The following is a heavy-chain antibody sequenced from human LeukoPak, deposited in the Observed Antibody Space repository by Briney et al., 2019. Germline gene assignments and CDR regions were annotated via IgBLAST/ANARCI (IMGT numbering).Heavy chain of an antibody. V-gene: IGHV4-39*01. CDR2: IYNSATT. J-gene: IGHJ4*02. Sequence: PSETLSLTCSVSGDSLNRNRYHWTWIRPSPGEGLEWIGNIYNSATTYYKPSLRSRVTVSVDTSKNHFSLTLSSVTAADTAIYYCARHGVGGLDSWGQGILVTVSS. CDR1: GDSLNRNRYH. CDR3: ARHGVGGLDS. D-gene: IGHD2-15*01.